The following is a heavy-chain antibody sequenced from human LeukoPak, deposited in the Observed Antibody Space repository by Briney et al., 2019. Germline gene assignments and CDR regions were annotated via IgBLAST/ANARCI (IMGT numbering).Heavy chain of an antibody. CDR3: AKDLYGDYDFDC. V-gene: IGHV3-53*01. CDR2: IYSDGNT. Sequence: GGSLRLSCAASGFTVSSNYMSWVRQAPGKGLEWVSVIYSDGNTYYADSVKGRFTISRDNSKNTLYLQLNSLRAEDTAVYYCAKDLYGDYDFDCWGQGTLVTVSS. CDR1: GFTVSSNY. J-gene: IGHJ4*02. D-gene: IGHD4-17*01.